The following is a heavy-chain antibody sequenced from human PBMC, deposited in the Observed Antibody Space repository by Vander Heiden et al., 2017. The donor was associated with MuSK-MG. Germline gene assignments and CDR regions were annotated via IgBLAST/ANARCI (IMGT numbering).Heavy chain of an antibody. Sequence: EVQLVESGGGSVQPGGSLRLSCAASGFTFSNYWMNWVRQAPGKGLEWVANINEDGSVKYYVDSVKGRFTISRDNAKNSLYLQMNSLRAEDTAVYYCVVISRDSWGQGTLVTVSS. CDR3: VVISRDS. J-gene: IGHJ4*02. V-gene: IGHV3-7*01. CDR2: INEDGSVK. CDR1: GFTFSNYW. D-gene: IGHD3-16*02.